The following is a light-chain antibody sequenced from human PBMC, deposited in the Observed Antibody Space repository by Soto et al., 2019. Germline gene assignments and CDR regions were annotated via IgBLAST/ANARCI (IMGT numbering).Light chain of an antibody. J-gene: IGLJ3*02. CDR2: DVT. Sequence: QSPLTQPASVSGSPGQSITISCTGTSSDVGGYDHVSWYQQHPGKAPKLIIYDVTVRPSGISRRFSGSKSDNTASLAVSGLQPEDEADYYCSSYTNKDTLLFGGGTKLTVL. CDR3: SSYTNKDTLL. V-gene: IGLV2-14*03. CDR1: SSDVGGYDH.